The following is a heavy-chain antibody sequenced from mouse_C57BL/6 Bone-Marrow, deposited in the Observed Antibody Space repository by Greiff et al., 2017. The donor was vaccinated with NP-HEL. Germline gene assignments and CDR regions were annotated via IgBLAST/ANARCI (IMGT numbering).Heavy chain of an antibody. CDR1: GFNIKDDY. CDR3: TTGITRWAMDY. J-gene: IGHJ4*01. CDR2: IDPENGDT. V-gene: IGHV14-4*01. D-gene: IGHD2-4*01. Sequence: VQLQQSGAELVRPGASVKLSCTASGFNIKDDYMHWVKQRPEQGLEWIGWIDPENGDTEYASKFQGKATITADTSSNTAYLQLSSLTSDDTAVYYCTTGITRWAMDYWGQGTSVTVSS.